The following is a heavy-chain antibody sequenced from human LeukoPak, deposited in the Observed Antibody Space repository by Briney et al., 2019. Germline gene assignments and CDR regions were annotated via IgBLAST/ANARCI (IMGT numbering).Heavy chain of an antibody. CDR1: GGSISSSGYY. D-gene: IGHD2-2*01. J-gene: IGHJ4*02. CDR2: IYYSGST. CDR3: ARQLGYCSSTSCYADKVDY. V-gene: IGHV4-39*01. Sequence: SETLSLTCTVSGGSISSSGYYWGWIRQPPGKGLEWIGSIYYSGSTYYNPALKSRVTISVDTSKNQFSLKLSSVTAADTAVYYCARQLGYCSSTSCYADKVDYWGQGTLVTVSS.